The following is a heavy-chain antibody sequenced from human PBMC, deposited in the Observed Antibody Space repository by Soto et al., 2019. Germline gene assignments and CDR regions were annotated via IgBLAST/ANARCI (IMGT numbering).Heavy chain of an antibody. Sequence: QVQLVQSGAEVKKPGASVKVSCKASGYTFTSYGISWVRQAPGQGLEWMGWINVYNGNTNYAQKLQGRVTMTPDTSTSTAYLELRSLRSDDTAVYFCARDTSRGEYDYWGQGTLVTVSS. D-gene: IGHD3-10*01. V-gene: IGHV1-18*01. CDR1: GYTFTSYG. CDR3: ARDTSRGEYDY. J-gene: IGHJ4*02. CDR2: INVYNGNT.